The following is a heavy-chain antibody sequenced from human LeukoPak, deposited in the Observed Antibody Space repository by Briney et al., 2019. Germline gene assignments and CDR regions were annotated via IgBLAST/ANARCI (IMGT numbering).Heavy chain of an antibody. CDR2: IYYSGST. D-gene: IGHD2-2*01. J-gene: IGHJ4*02. CDR3: GGVGGGGVVVVPAA. V-gene: IGHV4-61*01. Sequence: SETLSLTCTVSGGSVSSGSYYWSWIRQPPGKGLEWIGYIYYSGSTNYNPSLKSRVTISVDTSKNQFSLKLSSVTAADPAVYYGGGVGGGGVVVVPAAWGQGTLVTVSS. CDR1: GGSVSSGSYY.